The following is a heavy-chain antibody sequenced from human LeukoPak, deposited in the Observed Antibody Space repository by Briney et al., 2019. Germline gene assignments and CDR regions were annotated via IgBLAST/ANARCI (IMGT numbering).Heavy chain of an antibody. V-gene: IGHV4-39*01. Sequence: SETLSLTCSVSGDSFSSCSYYWGRIPQPPGKGLEWIGSINYSGTTYYNPSLKSRVTISVDTSKNQLSLRLRSVTVADTAVYYCARLSIVGSTSSYYMDVWGKGTTVTVSS. J-gene: IGHJ6*03. CDR1: GDSFSSCSYY. CDR3: ARLSIVGSTSSYYMDV. D-gene: IGHD1-26*01. CDR2: INYSGTT.